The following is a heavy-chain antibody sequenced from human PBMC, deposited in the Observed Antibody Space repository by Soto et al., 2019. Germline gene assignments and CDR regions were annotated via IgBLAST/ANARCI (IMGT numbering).Heavy chain of an antibody. V-gene: IGHV1-2*02. Sequence: ASVKVSCKASGYTFTGYYMHWVRQAPGQGLEWMGWINPNSGGTNYAQKFQGRVTMTRDTSISTAYMELSRLRSDDTAVYYCARARAYCTNGVCYPGGMDVWGQGTTGTVSS. CDR3: ARARAYCTNGVCYPGGMDV. D-gene: IGHD2-8*01. CDR1: GYTFTGYY. CDR2: INPNSGGT. J-gene: IGHJ6*02.